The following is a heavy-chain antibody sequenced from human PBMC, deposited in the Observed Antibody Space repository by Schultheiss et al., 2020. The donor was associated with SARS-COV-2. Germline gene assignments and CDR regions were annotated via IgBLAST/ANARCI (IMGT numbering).Heavy chain of an antibody. D-gene: IGHD6-13*01. CDR1: GGSISSSNW. CDR2: IYHSGST. CDR3: ASGRIAAASTTFDY. Sequence: SETLSLTCAVSGGSISSSNWWSWVRQPPGKGLEWIGEIYHSGSTNYNPSLKSRVTISVDTSKNQFSLKLSSVTAADTAVYYCASGRIAAASTTFDYWGQGTLVTVSS. J-gene: IGHJ4*02. V-gene: IGHV4-4*02.